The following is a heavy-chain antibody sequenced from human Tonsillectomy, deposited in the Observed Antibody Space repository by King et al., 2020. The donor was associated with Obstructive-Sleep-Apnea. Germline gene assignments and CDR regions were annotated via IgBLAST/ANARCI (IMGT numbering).Heavy chain of an antibody. CDR1: GGSISSYY. J-gene: IGHJ3*02. V-gene: IGHV4-59*08. CDR2: ILYSWGT. D-gene: IGHD5-18*01. Sequence: QLQESGPGLVKPSETLSLTCTVSGGSISSYYWSWIRQPPGKGLEWIGDILYSWGTNYNPPLKSRVTISVDTSKNQFPLKLSSVTAADTAVYYCARMGEQLWLTGAFDIWGQGTMVTVSS. CDR3: ARMGEQLWLTGAFDI.